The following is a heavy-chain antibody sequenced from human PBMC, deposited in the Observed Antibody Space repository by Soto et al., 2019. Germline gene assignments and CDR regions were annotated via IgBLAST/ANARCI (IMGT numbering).Heavy chain of an antibody. CDR1: GGTFSSYT. D-gene: IGHD2-15*01. V-gene: IGHV1-69*08. CDR2: IIPILGIA. CDR3: ARDPPYCSGGSCYPGP. Sequence: QVQLVQSGAEVKKPGSSVKVSCKASGGTFSSYTISWVRQAPGQGLEWMGRIIPILGIANYAQKFQGRVTITXXKXTXXAYMELSSLRSEDTAVYYCARDPPYCSGGSCYPGPWGQGTLVTVSS. J-gene: IGHJ5*02.